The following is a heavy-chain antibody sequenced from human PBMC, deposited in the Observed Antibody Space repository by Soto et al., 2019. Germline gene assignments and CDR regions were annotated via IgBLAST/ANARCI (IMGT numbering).Heavy chain of an antibody. CDR3: ARDHYDFWSGYSRDYYFDY. Sequence: SETLSLTGAVSGGSISRGGYSWSWIRQPPGKGLEWIGYIYHSGSTYYNPSLKSRVTISVDRSKNQFSLKLSSVTAADTAVYYCARDHYDFWSGYSRDYYFDYWGQGTLVTVSS. CDR2: IYHSGST. D-gene: IGHD3-3*01. J-gene: IGHJ4*02. V-gene: IGHV4-30-2*01. CDR1: GGSISRGGYS.